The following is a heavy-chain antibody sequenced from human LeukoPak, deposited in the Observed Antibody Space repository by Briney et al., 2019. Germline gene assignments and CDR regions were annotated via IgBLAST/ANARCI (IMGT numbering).Heavy chain of an antibody. Sequence: PSETLSLTCTVSGGSISSYYWSWIRQPPGKGLEWIGYIYYSGSTNYNPSLKSRVTISVDTSKNQFSLKLSSVTAADTAVYYCARRRYYGSGSSLFDYWGQGTLVTVSS. J-gene: IGHJ4*02. D-gene: IGHD3-10*01. CDR3: ARRRYYGSGSSLFDY. CDR1: GGSISSYY. V-gene: IGHV4-59*08. CDR2: IYYSGST.